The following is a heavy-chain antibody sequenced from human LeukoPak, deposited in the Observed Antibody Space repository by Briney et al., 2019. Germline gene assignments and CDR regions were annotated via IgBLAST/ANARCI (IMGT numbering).Heavy chain of an antibody. CDR2: IFYSGRT. D-gene: IGHD3-22*01. CDR3: ARVHYYDASDYSTSNWFDP. Sequence: SETLSLTCTVSGGSISSSTYYWGWIRQPPGKGLEWIGSIFYSGRTYYNPSLKSRVTMSVDTSKNQFSLRLSSVNAADTAVYYCARVHYYDASDYSTSNWFDPWGQGSLVTVSS. V-gene: IGHV4-39*07. J-gene: IGHJ5*02. CDR1: GGSISSSTYY.